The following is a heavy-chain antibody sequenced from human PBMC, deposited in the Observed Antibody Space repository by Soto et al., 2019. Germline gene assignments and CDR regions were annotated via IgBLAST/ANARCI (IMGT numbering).Heavy chain of an antibody. CDR3: ARVHWEYIWGSYLRYYEC. V-gene: IGHV3-23*01. D-gene: IGHD3-16*01. CDR1: GFPFSNYA. Sequence: EVQILESGGGLVQPGGSLRLSCAASGFPFSNYAMAWVRQAPGKXLEWVAAISGNTGHAFYADSVQDRFTISRDNSKNALYLRMDSLRAEDEAVYHWARVHWEYIWGSYLRYYECWGQGTLVTVSS. CDR2: ISGNTGHA. J-gene: IGHJ4*02.